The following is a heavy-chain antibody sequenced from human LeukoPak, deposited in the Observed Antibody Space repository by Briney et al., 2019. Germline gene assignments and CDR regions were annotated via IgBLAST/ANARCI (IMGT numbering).Heavy chain of an antibody. Sequence: ASVKVSCKASGYTFTSYAMNWVRQAPGQGLEWMGGIIPIFGTANYAQKFQGRVTITADKSTSTAYMELSRLRSDDTAVYYCARGGIDILTGYYIPDYWGQGTLVTVSS. V-gene: IGHV1-69*06. CDR3: ARGGIDILTGYYIPDY. CDR2: IIPIFGTA. CDR1: GYTFTSYA. D-gene: IGHD3-9*01. J-gene: IGHJ4*02.